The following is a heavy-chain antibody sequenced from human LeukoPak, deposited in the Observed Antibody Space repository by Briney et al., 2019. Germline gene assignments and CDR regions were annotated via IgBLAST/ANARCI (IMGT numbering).Heavy chain of an antibody. V-gene: IGHV3-30*18. CDR3: GKPLGTSNTLDY. CDR1: GFTFSSYG. Sequence: GGSLSLSCAASGFTFSSYGMHWVRQAPGKGLEWVAFISHDGSNKYYADSVKGRFTTSTDNSTNTLYLQMNSLRAADTAVFYFGKPLGTSNTLDYWGRGTLVTVSS. J-gene: IGHJ4*02. CDR2: ISHDGSNK. D-gene: IGHD1-14*01.